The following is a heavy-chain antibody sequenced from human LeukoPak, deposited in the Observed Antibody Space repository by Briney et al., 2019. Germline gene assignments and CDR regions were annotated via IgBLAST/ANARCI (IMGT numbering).Heavy chain of an antibody. CDR1: GFTFSIFW. CDR3: VRGGGSFDS. D-gene: IGHD1-26*01. CDR2: IKYDGSDP. V-gene: IGHV3-7*04. Sequence: GGSLRLSCAASGFTFSIFWMSWVRQAPGKGLEWVANIKYDGSDPRYLDSVKGRFTVSRDNANNSLYLQMNSLRAEDTAVYYCVRGGGSFDSWGQGTLVTVSS. J-gene: IGHJ4*02.